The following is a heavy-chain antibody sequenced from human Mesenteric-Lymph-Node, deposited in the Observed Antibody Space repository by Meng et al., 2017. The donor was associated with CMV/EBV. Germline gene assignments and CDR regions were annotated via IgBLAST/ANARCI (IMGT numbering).Heavy chain of an antibody. D-gene: IGHD5-24*01. J-gene: IGHJ4*02. Sequence: SETLSLTCTVSGGSISSSYWSWIRQPPGKGLEWIAYLYYGGSTNYNPSLKSRVTISIDTSKNQFSLKLTYVTAADTAVYYCARGDGNSPEHSDYWGQGTLVTVSS. V-gene: IGHV4-59*01. CDR3: ARGDGNSPEHSDY. CDR1: GGSISSSY. CDR2: LYYGGST.